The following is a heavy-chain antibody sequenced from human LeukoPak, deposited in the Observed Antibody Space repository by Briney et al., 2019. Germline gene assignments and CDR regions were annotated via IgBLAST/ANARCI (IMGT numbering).Heavy chain of an antibody. J-gene: IGHJ3*02. CDR1: VGTFRSYA. CDR3: ASSHTPIAYYYDSSGYPDAFDI. CDR2: IIPIFGTA. V-gene: IGHV1-69*13. D-gene: IGHD3-22*01. Sequence: AVKVSCKASVGTFRSYAISWLRQAPGQGLEWMGGIIPIFGTANYAQKFQGRVTITADESTSTAYMELSSLRSEDTAVYYCASSHTPIAYYYDSSGYPDAFDIWGQGTMVTVSS.